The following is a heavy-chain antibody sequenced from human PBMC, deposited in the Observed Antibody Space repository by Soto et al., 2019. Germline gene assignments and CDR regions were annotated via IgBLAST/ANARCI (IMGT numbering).Heavy chain of an antibody. CDR1: GFTFSNYG. V-gene: IGHV3-33*01. CDR3: ARPYSSNSNWFDP. CDR2: LRDDADDT. Sequence: LRLSCAASGFTFSNYGMHWVRQAPGKGLEWVAVLRDDADDTYYADSVKGRFTISRDNSKNTLYLQMRSLRAEDTAVYYCARPYSSNSNWFDPWGQGTLVTVSS. J-gene: IGHJ5*02. D-gene: IGHD6-19*01.